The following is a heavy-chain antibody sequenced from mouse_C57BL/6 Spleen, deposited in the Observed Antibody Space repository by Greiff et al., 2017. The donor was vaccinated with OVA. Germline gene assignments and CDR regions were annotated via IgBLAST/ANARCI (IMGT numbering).Heavy chain of an antibody. V-gene: IGHV1-82*01. J-gene: IGHJ1*03. CDR3: GREGECGDGYDGWYFDV. D-gene: IGHD2-2*01. CDR1: GYAFSSSW. Sequence: QVQLQQSGPELVKPGASVKISCKASGYAFSSSWMNWVKQRPGKGLEWIGRIYPGDGDTNYNGKFKGKATLTADKSSSTAYMQLSSLTSEDSAVYFCGREGECGDGYDGWYFDVWGTGTTVTVSS. CDR2: IYPGDGDT.